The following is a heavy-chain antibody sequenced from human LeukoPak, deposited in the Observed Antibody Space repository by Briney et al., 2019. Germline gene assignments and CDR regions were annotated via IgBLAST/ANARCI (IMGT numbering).Heavy chain of an antibody. V-gene: IGHV4-59*01. CDR1: GGSISSYY. D-gene: IGHD3-10*01. CDR2: IYYSGST. CDR3: ARFGLSRYFDY. J-gene: IGHJ4*02. Sequence: SETLSLTCTVSGGSISSYYWSWIRRPPGKRLEGIGYIYYSGSTNYNPSLKSRVTISVDTSKNQFSLKLSSVTAADTAVYYCARFGLSRYFDYWGQGTLVTVSS.